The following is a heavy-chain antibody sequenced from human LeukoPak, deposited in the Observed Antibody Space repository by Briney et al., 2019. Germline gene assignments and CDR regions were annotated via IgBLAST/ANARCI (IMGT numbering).Heavy chain of an antibody. CDR2: ISSSSSYT. CDR3: APYSSRSRAFDY. D-gene: IGHD6-13*01. V-gene: IGHV3-11*06. CDR1: RFTFSDYY. Sequence: GGSLRLSCAASRFTFSDYYMIWIRQAPGKGLEWVSYISSSSSYTNYADSVKGRFTISRDNAKNSLYLQMNSLRAEDTAVYYCAPYSSRSRAFDYWGQGTLVTVPS. J-gene: IGHJ4*02.